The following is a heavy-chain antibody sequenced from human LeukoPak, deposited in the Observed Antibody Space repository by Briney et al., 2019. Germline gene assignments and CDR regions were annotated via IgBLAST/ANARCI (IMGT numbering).Heavy chain of an antibody. V-gene: IGHV4-61*08. CDR3: XXXXXXXXXXPRRDALDV. J-gene: IGHJ3*01. CDR2: IYYSGST. Sequence: SETLSLTCIVSGGSISSGDYYWSWIRQPPGKGLEWIGYIYYSGSTNYNPSLKSRVTISVDTSKNQFSLNLTSVTTADTAVYYXXXXXXXXXXXPRRDALDVWGQGTMVTVSS. CDR1: GGSISSGDYY.